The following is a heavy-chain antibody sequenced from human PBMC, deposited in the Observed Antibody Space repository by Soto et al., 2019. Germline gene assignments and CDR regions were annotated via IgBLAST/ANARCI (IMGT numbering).Heavy chain of an antibody. Sequence: ASVKVSCKVSGYTLTELSMHWVRQAPGKGLEWMGGFDPEDGETIYAQKFQGRVTMTEDTSTDTAYMELSSLRSEDTAVYYCATDLGYSYGQYYYYGMDVWGQGTTVTVSS. J-gene: IGHJ6*02. CDR1: GYTLTELS. D-gene: IGHD5-18*01. V-gene: IGHV1-24*01. CDR3: ATDLGYSYGQYYYYGMDV. CDR2: FDPEDGET.